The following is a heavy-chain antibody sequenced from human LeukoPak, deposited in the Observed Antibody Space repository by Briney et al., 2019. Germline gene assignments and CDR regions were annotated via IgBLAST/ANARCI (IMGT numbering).Heavy chain of an antibody. CDR1: GFTFSSYS. J-gene: IGHJ6*03. CDR2: ISCSSSTI. D-gene: IGHD6-13*01. V-gene: IGHV3-48*04. Sequence: GGSLRLSCAASGFTFSSYSMNWVRQAPGKGLEWVSYISCSSSTIYYADSVKGRFTISRDNAKNSLYLQMNSLRAEDTAVYYCARVEAAAGYYYYYMDVWGKGTTVTVSS. CDR3: ARVEAAAGYYYYYMDV.